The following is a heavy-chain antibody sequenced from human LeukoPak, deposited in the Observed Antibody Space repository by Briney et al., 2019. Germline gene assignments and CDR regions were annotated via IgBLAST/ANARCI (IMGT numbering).Heavy chain of an antibody. CDR3: ARDRYSSGWYSY. J-gene: IGHJ4*02. CDR2: IYDSGST. Sequence: SETLSLTCTVSGGYISSYYWSWSRQPPGKGLEWIGYIYDSGSTNYNPSLKSRVTISVDTSKNQISLKLSSVTAADTAVYYCARDRYSSGWYSYWGQGTLVTVSS. D-gene: IGHD6-19*01. V-gene: IGHV4-59*01. CDR1: GGYISSYY.